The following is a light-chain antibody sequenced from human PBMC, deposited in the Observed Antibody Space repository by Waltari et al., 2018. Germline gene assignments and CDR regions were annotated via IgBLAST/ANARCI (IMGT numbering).Light chain of an antibody. Sequence: DIQMTQSPSSVSASVGDRVTITCRASLRINTWLAWYQQKPGKAPKILIYAASSLHSGVPSRFGCSGSGTDFPLTIDSLQPEDFATYYCQQANSFPLTFGGGTKVEI. CDR1: LRINTW. CDR3: QQANSFPLT. V-gene: IGKV1D-12*01. J-gene: IGKJ4*01. CDR2: AAS.